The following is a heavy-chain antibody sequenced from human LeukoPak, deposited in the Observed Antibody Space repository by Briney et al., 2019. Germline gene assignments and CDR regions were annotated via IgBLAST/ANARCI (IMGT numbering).Heavy chain of an antibody. CDR2: MSYSGSS. D-gene: IGHD4-17*01. CDR3: AKVTTAGDGFDI. V-gene: IGHV4-39*07. J-gene: IGHJ3*02. CDR1: GGSISSSSFY. Sequence: PSETLSLTCTVSGGSISSSSFYWGWIRQPPGKGLEWIGSMSYSGSSYHNPSLKSRVTISVDTSENQFSLKLSSVTAADTAVYYCAKVTTAGDGFDIWGQGTMVTVSS.